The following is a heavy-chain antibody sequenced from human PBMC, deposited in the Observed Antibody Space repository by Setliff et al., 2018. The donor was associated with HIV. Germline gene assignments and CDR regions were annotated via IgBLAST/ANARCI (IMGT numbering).Heavy chain of an antibody. CDR1: GYSISSGHY. CDR2: IDHSGST. D-gene: IGHD3-22*01. Sequence: SETLSLTCAVSGYSISSGHYWGWIRQPPGKGLEWIGSIDHSGSTYYNPSLKSRVTISVDASKNQFSLKLSSVTAADTAVYYRASLPPLYDSSGYYFDYWGQGTLVTVSS. V-gene: IGHV4-38-2*01. J-gene: IGHJ4*02. CDR3: ASLPPLYDSSGYYFDY.